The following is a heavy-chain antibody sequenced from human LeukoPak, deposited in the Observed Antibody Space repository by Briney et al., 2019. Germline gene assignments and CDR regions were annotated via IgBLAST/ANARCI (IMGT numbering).Heavy chain of an antibody. CDR2: IYYSGST. V-gene: IGHV4-59*01. J-gene: IGHJ6*03. CDR1: GGSISSYY. Sequence: PSQTLSLTCTVSGGSISSYYWSWIRQPPGKGLEWIGYIYYSGSTNYNPSLKSRVTISVDTSKNQFSLKLSSVTAADTAVYYCARAEAVAGTLYYYYYMDVWGKGTTVTVSS. CDR3: ARAEAVAGTLYYYYYMDV. D-gene: IGHD6-19*01.